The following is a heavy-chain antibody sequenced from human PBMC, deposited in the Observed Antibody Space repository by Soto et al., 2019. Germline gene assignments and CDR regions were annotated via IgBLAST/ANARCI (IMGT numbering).Heavy chain of an antibody. CDR3: ARLSLAARPWPLRYFDWSFDY. CDR2: IYPGDSDT. CDR1: GYSFTSYW. J-gene: IGHJ4*02. Sequence: GESLKISCKGSGYSFTSYWIGWVRQMPGKGLEWMGIIYPGDSDTRYSPSFQGQVTISADKSISTAYLQWSSLKASDTAMYYCARLSLAARPWPLRYFDWSFDYWGQGTLVTVSS. D-gene: IGHD3-9*01. V-gene: IGHV5-51*01.